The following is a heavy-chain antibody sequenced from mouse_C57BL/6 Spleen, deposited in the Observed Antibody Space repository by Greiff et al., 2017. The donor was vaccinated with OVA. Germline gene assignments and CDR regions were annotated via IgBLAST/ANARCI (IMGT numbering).Heavy chain of an antibody. V-gene: IGHV5-9-1*02. CDR3: TRALGVTHYYAMDY. CDR1: GFTFSSYA. J-gene: IGHJ4*01. CDR2: ISSGGDYI. Sequence: EVQGVESGEGLVKPGGSLKLSCAASGFTFSSYAMSWVRQTPEKRLEWVAYISSGGDYIYYADTVKGRFTISRDNARNTLYLQMSSLKSEDTAMYYCTRALGVTHYYAMDYWGQGTSVTVSS. D-gene: IGHD2-1*01.